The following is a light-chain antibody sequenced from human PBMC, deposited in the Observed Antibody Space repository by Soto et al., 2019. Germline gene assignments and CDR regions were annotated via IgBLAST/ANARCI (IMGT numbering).Light chain of an antibody. CDR3: QQYHTYWT. V-gene: IGKV1-5*03. CDR2: KAS. J-gene: IGKJ1*01. CDR1: QSISTW. Sequence: DIQMTQSPSTLSASVGDRVTITCRASQSISTWLAWYQQKPGKAPKLLIYKASTLESGVPPRFSGSGSGTEYTLTINSLQPDDFATYYCQQYHTYWTFGQGTKVEIK.